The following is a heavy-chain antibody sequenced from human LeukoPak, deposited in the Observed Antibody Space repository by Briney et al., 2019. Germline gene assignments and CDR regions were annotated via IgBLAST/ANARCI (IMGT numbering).Heavy chain of an antibody. CDR3: AREAVTRNYFDY. V-gene: IGHV3-53*01. CDR1: GFTVSSDY. Sequence: GGSLRLSCAASGFTVSSDYMNWVRQAPGGGLEGGSVIYSGGSTYYADSVKGRFTISRDNSKNPLYLQMHSLRAEDTAVYYCAREAVTRNYFDYWGQGTLVTVSS. CDR2: IYSGGST. D-gene: IGHD4-17*01. J-gene: IGHJ4*02.